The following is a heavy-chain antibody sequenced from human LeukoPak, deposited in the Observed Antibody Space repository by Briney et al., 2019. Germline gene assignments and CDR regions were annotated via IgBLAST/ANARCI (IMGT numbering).Heavy chain of an antibody. Sequence: RAGGSLRLSCAASGFTFSSYSMNWVRQAPGKGLEWVSYISSSGSTIYYADSVKGRFTISRDNAKNSLYLQMNSLRAEDTAVYYCARQVSVGDILTGYSFPYYFDYWGQGTLVTVSS. CDR1: GFTFSSYS. J-gene: IGHJ4*02. CDR3: ARQVSVGDILTGYSFPYYFDY. V-gene: IGHV3-48*04. CDR2: ISSSGSTI. D-gene: IGHD3-9*01.